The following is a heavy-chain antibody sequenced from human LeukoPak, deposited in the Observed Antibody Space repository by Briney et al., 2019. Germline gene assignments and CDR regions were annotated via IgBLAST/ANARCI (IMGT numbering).Heavy chain of an antibody. Sequence: GGSLRLSCAASGFTFSSYAMHWVRQAPGKGLEWAAVISYDGGNKYYAGSVKGRFTISRDNSKNTLYLQMNSLRAEDTAVYYCARDVGIAVAGEFDYWGQGTLVTVSS. D-gene: IGHD6-19*01. CDR2: ISYDGGNK. V-gene: IGHV3-30*04. CDR3: ARDVGIAVAGEFDY. CDR1: GFTFSSYA. J-gene: IGHJ4*02.